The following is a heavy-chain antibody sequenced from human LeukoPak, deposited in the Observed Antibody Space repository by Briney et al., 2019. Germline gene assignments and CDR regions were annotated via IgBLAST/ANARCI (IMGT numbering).Heavy chain of an antibody. J-gene: IGHJ5*02. CDR1: GYTFTGYY. CDR2: INPKNGGS. V-gene: IGHV1-2*02. CDR3: ARRQAYSSGDINWFDP. D-gene: IGHD6-19*01. Sequence: GASVKVSCKASGYTFTGYYMHWVRQAPGQGLEWVGWINPKNGGSNYQGRVTMTRDRSISTAYMELSRLTSDDTAVYYCARRQAYSSGDINWFDPWGQGTLVTVSS.